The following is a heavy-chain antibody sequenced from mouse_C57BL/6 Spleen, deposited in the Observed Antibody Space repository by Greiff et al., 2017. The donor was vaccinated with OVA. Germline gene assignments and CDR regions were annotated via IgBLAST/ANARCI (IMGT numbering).Heavy chain of an antibody. J-gene: IGHJ4*01. Sequence: QVQLQQPGAELVRPGSSVKLSCKASGYTFTSYWMHWVKQRPIQGLEWIGNIDPSDSETHYNQKFKDKATLTVDKSSSTAYMQLSSLTSEDSAVYYCARGAYYGNYEAMDYWGQGTSVTVSS. V-gene: IGHV1-52*01. CDR1: GYTFTSYW. D-gene: IGHD2-10*01. CDR2: IDPSDSET. CDR3: ARGAYYGNYEAMDY.